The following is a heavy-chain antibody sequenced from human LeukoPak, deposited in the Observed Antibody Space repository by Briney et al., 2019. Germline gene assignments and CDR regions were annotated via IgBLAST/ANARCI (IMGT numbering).Heavy chain of an antibody. CDR2: IYYDGSKK. D-gene: IGHD4-17*01. CDR3: ARKPLSYSDYEVDY. V-gene: IGHV3-33*01. Sequence: GRSLRLSCAASGFTFTTYGMHWVRQAPGKGLEWVAVIYYDGSKKFYGDSVTGRFTISRDNSKNTVYLQMNSLRAEDTAVYYCARKPLSYSDYEVDYWGQGTLVTVSS. J-gene: IGHJ4*02. CDR1: GFTFTTYG.